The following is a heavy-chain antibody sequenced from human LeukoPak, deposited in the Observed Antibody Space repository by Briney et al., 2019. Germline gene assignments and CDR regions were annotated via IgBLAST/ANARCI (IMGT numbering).Heavy chain of an antibody. Sequence: GGSLRLSRAASGFTFSSYAMSWVRQAPGKGLEWVAAISGSGGGTNYADPVKGRFIISRDSSKNTLSLLMNSLSGEGTAVYFCAKGTRRLDCGDDCFQFDQWGQGTLVTVSS. CDR1: GFTFSSYA. CDR2: ISGSGGGT. J-gene: IGHJ4*02. D-gene: IGHD2-21*02. V-gene: IGHV3-23*01. CDR3: AKGTRRLDCGDDCFQFDQ.